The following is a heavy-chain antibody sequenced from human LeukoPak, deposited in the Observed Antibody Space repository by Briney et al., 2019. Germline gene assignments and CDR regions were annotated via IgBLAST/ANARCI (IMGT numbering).Heavy chain of an antibody. Sequence: ASVKVSCKASGYTFTAYYMAWVRQAPGRGLEWMGRINPNSGGTNYAQKFQGRVTMTRDTSISTAYMELSRLRSDDTAVYYCATDDSSGYYSGPWGQGTLVTVSS. V-gene: IGHV1-2*06. CDR2: INPNSGGT. CDR3: ATDDSSGYYSGP. J-gene: IGHJ5*02. CDR1: GYTFTAYY. D-gene: IGHD3-22*01.